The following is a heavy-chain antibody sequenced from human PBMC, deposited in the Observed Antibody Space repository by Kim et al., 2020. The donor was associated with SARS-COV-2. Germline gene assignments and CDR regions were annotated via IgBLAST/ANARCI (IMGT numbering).Heavy chain of an antibody. D-gene: IGHD4-17*01. CDR2: ISYDGSNK. V-gene: IGHV3-30*18. CDR1: GFTFSSYG. Sequence: GGSLRLSCAASGFTFSSYGMHWVRQAPGKGLEWVAVISYDGSNKYYADSVKGRFTISRDNSKNTLYLQMNSLRAEDTAVDYCAKAFAYYGGKLLDAFDI. J-gene: IGHJ3*02. CDR3: AKAFAYYGGKLLDAFDI.